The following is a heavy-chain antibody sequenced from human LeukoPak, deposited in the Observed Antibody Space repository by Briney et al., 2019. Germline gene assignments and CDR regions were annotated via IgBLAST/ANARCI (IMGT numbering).Heavy chain of an antibody. Sequence: GASVKVSFKASGYTFTDNHMYWIRQAPGQGPDCMGWINPNSGGTNYAQKFQGRITMTRDTSISTAYMELSRLTSDDTAIYFCARELGRNAFDIWGQGTMVTVSP. CDR1: GYTFTDNH. V-gene: IGHV1-2*02. D-gene: IGHD7-27*01. CDR3: ARELGRNAFDI. J-gene: IGHJ3*02. CDR2: INPNSGGT.